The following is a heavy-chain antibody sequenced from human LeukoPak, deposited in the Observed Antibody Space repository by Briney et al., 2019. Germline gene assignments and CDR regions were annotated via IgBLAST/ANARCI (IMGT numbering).Heavy chain of an antibody. V-gene: IGHV3-7*01. J-gene: IGHJ4*02. CDR1: GFTFSSYW. CDR2: IKQDGSEK. D-gene: IGHD3-3*01. CDR3: ARAGRFLEWLSYDY. Sequence: PGGSLRLSCAASGFTFSSYWMSWVRQAPGKGLEWVANIKQDGSEKYYVDSVKGRFTISRDNAKNSLYLQMNSLRAEDTAVYYCARAGRFLEWLSYDYWGQGTLVTVSS.